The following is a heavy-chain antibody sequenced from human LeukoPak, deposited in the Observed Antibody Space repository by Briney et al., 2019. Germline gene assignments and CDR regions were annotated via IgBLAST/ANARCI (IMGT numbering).Heavy chain of an antibody. D-gene: IGHD5-18*01. Sequence: PGGSLRLSCAASGFTLSHYWMYWVRQAPGKGLVWVSRISSDGLNTGYADSVKGRFTISRDNAKNTVYLQMDSLRAEDTAVYYCSRVGLYNYGGFDYWGQGSLVTVSS. J-gene: IGHJ4*02. CDR2: ISSDGLNT. CDR3: SRVGLYNYGGFDY. CDR1: GFTLSHYW. V-gene: IGHV3-74*01.